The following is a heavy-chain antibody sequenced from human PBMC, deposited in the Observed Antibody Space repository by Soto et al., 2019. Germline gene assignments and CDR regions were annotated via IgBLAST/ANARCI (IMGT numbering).Heavy chain of an antibody. D-gene: IGHD2-2*02. CDR2: ISGSGGST. CDR1: GFTFSSYA. Sequence: AGGSLRLSCAASGFTFSSYAMSWVRQAPGKGLEWVSGISGSGGSTYYADSVKGRYTISRDNSKNTLYLQMNSLRAEDTAVYYCATYDCSSTSCYINYWGQGTLVTVSS. CDR3: ATYDCSSTSCYINY. V-gene: IGHV3-23*01. J-gene: IGHJ4*02.